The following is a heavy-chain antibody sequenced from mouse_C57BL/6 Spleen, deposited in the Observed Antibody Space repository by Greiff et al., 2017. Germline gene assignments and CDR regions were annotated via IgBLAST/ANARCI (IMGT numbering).Heavy chain of an antibody. CDR1: GYTFTDYY. Sequence: EVQLQQSGPELVKPGASVKISCKASGYTFTDYYMNWVKQSHGKSLEWIGDINPNNGGTSYNQKFKGKATLTVDKSSSTAYMELRSLTSEDSAVYYCARRLSLYSYAMDYWGQGTSVTVSS. J-gene: IGHJ4*01. CDR3: ARRLSLYSYAMDY. CDR2: INPNNGGT. V-gene: IGHV1-26*01. D-gene: IGHD2-1*01.